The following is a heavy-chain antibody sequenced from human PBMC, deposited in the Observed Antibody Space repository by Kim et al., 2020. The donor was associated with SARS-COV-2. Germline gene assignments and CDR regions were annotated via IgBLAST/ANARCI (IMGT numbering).Heavy chain of an antibody. J-gene: IGHJ4*02. V-gene: IGHV4-4*07. CDR1: GGSISGYY. CDR3: ARETSWGFDF. D-gene: IGHD2-2*01. Sequence: SETLSLTCTVSGGSISGYYCSWIRQFAGKGLEWLGRIYTSGTTNYNSYLGSRVTMSVDMSKKQFYLNGTSMTAADTAVYYCARETSWGFDFWVQGTLVT. CDR2: IYTSGTT.